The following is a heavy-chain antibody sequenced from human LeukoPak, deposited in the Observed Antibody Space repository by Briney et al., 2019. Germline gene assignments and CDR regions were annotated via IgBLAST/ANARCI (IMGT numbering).Heavy chain of an antibody. CDR1: GASMTNYY. CDR2: IYYSGST. D-gene: IGHD1-7*01. J-gene: IGHJ4*02. CDR3: ARNTRTHDF. Sequence: PSETLSLTCTVSGASMTNYYWSWIRQPPGKGLGWMGYIYYSGSTYYNPSLKSRITISVDTSKNQFSLRLDSVTAADTAVYYCARNTRTHDFWGQGTLVTVSS. V-gene: IGHV4-59*01.